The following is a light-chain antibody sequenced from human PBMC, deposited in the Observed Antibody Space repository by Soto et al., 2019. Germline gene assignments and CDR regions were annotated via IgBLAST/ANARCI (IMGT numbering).Light chain of an antibody. CDR1: NSNIGRNP. V-gene: IGLV1-44*01. CDR2: SEN. Sequence: QSALAQPPSASGTPGQRVAISCSGSNSNIGRNPVNWYQQLPGTAPKLLIYSENRRPSGVPDRFSGSKSGTSASLAISGLQSEDEADYYCAAWDDRLNGYVFGTGTKVTVL. CDR3: AAWDDRLNGYV. J-gene: IGLJ1*01.